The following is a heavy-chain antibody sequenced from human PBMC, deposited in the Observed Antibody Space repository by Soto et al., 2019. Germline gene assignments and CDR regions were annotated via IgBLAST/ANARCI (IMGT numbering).Heavy chain of an antibody. Sequence: SETLSLTCAVYGGSFSGYYWSWIRQPPGKGLEWIGEINHSGSTNYNPSLKSRVTISVDTSKNQFSLKLSSVTAADTAVYYCARGFRDVLLWFGEFDPWGQGTLVTVSS. D-gene: IGHD3-10*01. CDR3: ARGFRDVLLWFGEFDP. CDR2: INHSGST. J-gene: IGHJ5*02. CDR1: GGSFSGYY. V-gene: IGHV4-34*01.